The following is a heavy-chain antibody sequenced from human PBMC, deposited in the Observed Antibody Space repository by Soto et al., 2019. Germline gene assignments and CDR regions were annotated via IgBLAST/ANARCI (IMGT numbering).Heavy chain of an antibody. J-gene: IGHJ4*02. CDR3: TKDRSGGRAVGGFNY. Sequence: EVQLLESGGGSVQPGGSLRLSCGASGFAFSSYAMNWVRQAPGKGLEWVSTVSAGGGATYYADSVKGRFTISRDNSKHTLSLQMNSLRAEDTAVYFCTKDRSGGRAVGGFNYWGQGTLVTVSS. V-gene: IGHV3-23*01. D-gene: IGHD6-19*01. CDR1: GFAFSSYA. CDR2: VSAGGGAT.